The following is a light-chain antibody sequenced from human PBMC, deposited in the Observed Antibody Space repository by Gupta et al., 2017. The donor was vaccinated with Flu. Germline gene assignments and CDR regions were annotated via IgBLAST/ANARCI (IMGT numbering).Light chain of an antibody. CDR3: SSYTSSSTPAWV. V-gene: IGLV2-14*01. CDR1: SSDVGGHNY. Sequence: QSALTQPASVSGSPGQSTTISCTGTSSDVGGHNYVSWYQQHPDKAPKLMIYEFSHRPSGVSNRFSGSKSGNTASLTISGLQAEDEADYYCSSYTSSSTPAWVFGGGTKVTVL. J-gene: IGLJ3*02. CDR2: EFS.